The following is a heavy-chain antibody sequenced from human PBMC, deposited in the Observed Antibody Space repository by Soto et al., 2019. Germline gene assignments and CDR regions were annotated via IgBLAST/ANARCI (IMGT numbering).Heavy chain of an antibody. CDR3: ARGAVTGTSLFDY. V-gene: IGHV3-48*02. CDR2: INKNGFTI. Sequence: GGSLRLSCAVSGFTLTTYSMNWVRQAPGKGLERISFINKNGFTIYYADSVKGRFTIPRDYAKNPLYLQMDSLRHEDTAVYYCARGAVTGTSLFDYWGLGTLVTVS. D-gene: IGHD6-19*01. CDR1: GFTLTTYS. J-gene: IGHJ4*02.